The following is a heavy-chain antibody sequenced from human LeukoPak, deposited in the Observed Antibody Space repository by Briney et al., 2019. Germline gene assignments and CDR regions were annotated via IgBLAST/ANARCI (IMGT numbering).Heavy chain of an antibody. D-gene: IGHD3-10*01. V-gene: IGHV4-39*01. Sequence: SETLSLTCTVSGGSISSSSYYWGWIRQPPGKGLEWIGSIYYSGSIYYNPSLKSRVTISVDTSKNQFSLKLSSVTAADTAVYYCARLRPPPGPFGELSYVEDYWGQGTLVTVSS. CDR2: IYYSGSI. CDR1: GGSISSSSYY. J-gene: IGHJ4*02. CDR3: ARLRPPPGPFGELSYVEDY.